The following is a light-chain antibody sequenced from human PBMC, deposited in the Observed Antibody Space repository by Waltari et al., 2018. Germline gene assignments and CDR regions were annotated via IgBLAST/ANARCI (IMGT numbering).Light chain of an antibody. Sequence: QSVLTQPPSVSAAPGQRVTIPCSGGSPNIGNNYVSWYRQFPGTAPKLLIHENTERPSGIPGRFSGSKAGTSATLDITGLQAGDEADYYCGTWDSSLSGAVFGGGTHLTVL. CDR2: ENT. CDR3: GTWDSSLSGAV. V-gene: IGLV1-51*02. CDR1: SPNIGNNY. J-gene: IGLJ7*01.